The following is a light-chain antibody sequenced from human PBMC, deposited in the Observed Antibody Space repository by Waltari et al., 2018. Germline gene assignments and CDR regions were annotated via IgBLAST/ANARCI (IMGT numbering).Light chain of an antibody. Sequence: DVQVTQSPSSLSASVGDSVTITCRTSQAIDSYLIWYQQKPGNAPKLLLYAASYLQSGVPSRFSGSGSGTDFSLTISSLQPEDFAVYYCQQNYRTPTFGGGTKVEVK. CDR3: QQNYRTPT. V-gene: IGKV1-39*01. J-gene: IGKJ4*01. CDR1: QAIDSY. CDR2: AAS.